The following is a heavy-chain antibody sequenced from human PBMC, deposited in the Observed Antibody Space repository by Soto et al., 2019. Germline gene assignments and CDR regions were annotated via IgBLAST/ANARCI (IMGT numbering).Heavy chain of an antibody. V-gene: IGHV4-39*07. Sequence: SAALSITCAVSGGSVISSSYYWGWIRQPPGKGLEWIGSIYYSGSTYYNPSLKSRVTISVDTSKNQFSLKLSSVTAADTAVYYCARAFDILTRYYFDYWGQGTLVTVSS. CDR2: IYYSGST. CDR3: ARAFDILTRYYFDY. D-gene: IGHD3-9*01. CDR1: GGSVISSSYY. J-gene: IGHJ4*02.